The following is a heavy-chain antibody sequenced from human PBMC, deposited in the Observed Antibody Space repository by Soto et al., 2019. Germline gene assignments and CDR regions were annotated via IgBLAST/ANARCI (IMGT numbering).Heavy chain of an antibody. Sequence: SETLSLTCTVSGGSISSYYWSWIRQPPGKGLEWIGYIYCSGSTNYNPSLKSRVTISVDTSKNQFSLKLSSVTAADTAVYYCARHGRRANIDYWGQGTLVTVSS. D-gene: IGHD1-26*01. CDR2: IYCSGST. CDR3: ARHGRRANIDY. CDR1: GGSISSYY. V-gene: IGHV4-59*08. J-gene: IGHJ4*02.